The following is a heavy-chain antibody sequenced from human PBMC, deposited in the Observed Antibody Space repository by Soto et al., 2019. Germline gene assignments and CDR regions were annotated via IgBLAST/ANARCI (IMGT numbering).Heavy chain of an antibody. J-gene: IGHJ4*02. CDR2: VSHDGRNT. V-gene: IGHV3-30*18. Sequence: VQLVESGGGVVQPGRSLRLSCAASGFTFSDYAMHWVRQAPGKGLEWVAVVSHDGRNTHYADSVKGRFTISRDSSKNTVALEMTSLGAEDTAVYYCAKGGRQWLVTSDFNYWGLGALVTVSS. D-gene: IGHD6-19*01. CDR3: AKGGRQWLVTSDFNY. CDR1: GFTFSDYA.